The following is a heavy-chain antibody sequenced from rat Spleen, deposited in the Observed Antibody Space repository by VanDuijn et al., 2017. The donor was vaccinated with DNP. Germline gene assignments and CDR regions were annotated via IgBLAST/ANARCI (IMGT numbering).Heavy chain of an antibody. V-gene: IGHV1-43*01. CDR2: INTGSGDT. D-gene: IGHD1-6*01. CDR1: GYTFTSYY. Sequence: QVQLQQSGAELAKPGSSVKISCKASGYTFTSYYISWIKQTTGQGLEYIGYINTGSGDTNYNEKFKGKATLTVDKSSTRAFMQHSSLTPEDSAVYYCARPYPVYSGSCFDYWGQGVMVTVSS. J-gene: IGHJ2*01. CDR3: ARPYPVYSGSCFDY.